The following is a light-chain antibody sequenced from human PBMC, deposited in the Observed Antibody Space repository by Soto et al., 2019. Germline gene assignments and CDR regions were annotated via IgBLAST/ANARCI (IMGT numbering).Light chain of an antibody. Sequence: DIQMTQSPSSLSASVGERVTITCRASQSINTYLNWFQQKPGKAPKLLIYAASSLPSVVPSRFSGSGSGTDFTLTISSLQREDFATYYCQQSFSGLGTFGPGTKVDIK. CDR3: QQSFSGLGT. J-gene: IGKJ3*01. CDR1: QSINTY. CDR2: AAS. V-gene: IGKV1-39*01.